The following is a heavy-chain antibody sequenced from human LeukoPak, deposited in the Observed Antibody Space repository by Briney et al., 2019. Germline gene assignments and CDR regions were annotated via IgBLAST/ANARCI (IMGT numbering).Heavy chain of an antibody. CDR3: ATGDYGDYVAPPFYFDY. D-gene: IGHD4-17*01. CDR2: INPSGGST. V-gene: IGHV1-46*03. J-gene: IGHJ4*02. Sequence: ASVKVSCKASGYTFTSYYMHWVRQAPGQGLEWMGIINPSGGSTSYAQKFQGRVTMTRDTSTSTVYMEPSSLRSEDTAVYYCATGDYGDYVAPPFYFDYWGQGTLVTVSS. CDR1: GYTFTSYY.